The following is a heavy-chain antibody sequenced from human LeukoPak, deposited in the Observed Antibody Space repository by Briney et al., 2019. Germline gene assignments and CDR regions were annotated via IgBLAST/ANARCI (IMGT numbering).Heavy chain of an antibody. J-gene: IGHJ4*02. CDR1: GGSISSSSYY. Sequence: SETLSLTCTVSGGSISSSSYYWGWIRQPPGKGLEWIGSIYYSGSTYYNPSLKSRVTISVDTSKNQFSLRLSSVTASDTAVYXCARQYGSGSYYPPFDYWGQGTLVTVSS. CDR2: IYYSGST. D-gene: IGHD3-10*01. V-gene: IGHV4-39*01. CDR3: ARQYGSGSYYPPFDY.